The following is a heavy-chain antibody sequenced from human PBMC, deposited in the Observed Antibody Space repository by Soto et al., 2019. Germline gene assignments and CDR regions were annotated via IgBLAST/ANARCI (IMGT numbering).Heavy chain of an antibody. CDR3: ARDPWQWLRSGGGLFDY. CDR2: IWYDGSNK. J-gene: IGHJ4*02. CDR1: GFTFSSYG. D-gene: IGHD5-12*01. Sequence: QVQLVESGGGVVQPGRSLRLSCAASGFTFSSYGMHWVRQAPGKGLEWVAVIWYDGSNKYYADSVKGRFTISRDNSKNTLYLQMNSLRAEDTAVYYCARDPWQWLRSGGGLFDYWGQGTLVTVSS. V-gene: IGHV3-33*01.